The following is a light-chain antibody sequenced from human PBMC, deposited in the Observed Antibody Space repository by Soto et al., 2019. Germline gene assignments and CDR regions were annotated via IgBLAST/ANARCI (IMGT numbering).Light chain of an antibody. V-gene: IGKV3-15*01. CDR2: GAS. Sequence: EIVMTQSPATLSVSPGERATLSCRASPSVSSNLAWYQQKPGQAPRLLIYGASTRATGIPARFSGSGSGTEFTLTISSLQSEDSAVYYCQQYNDWPPWTFGQGTKV. CDR3: QQYNDWPPWT. J-gene: IGKJ1*01. CDR1: PSVSSN.